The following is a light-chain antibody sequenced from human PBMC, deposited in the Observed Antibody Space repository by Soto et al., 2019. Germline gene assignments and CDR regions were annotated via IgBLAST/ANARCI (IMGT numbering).Light chain of an antibody. CDR3: QQYSNWVT. CDR2: GAS. Sequence: EVVMTQSPDTLSVSPGERATLSCRASQSVSSNLAWYQQKPGQAPRLLIYGASTRATDIPARFSGSGSGTEFTLTISSLQSEDFAVYYCQQYSNWVTFGGGTKVEIK. CDR1: QSVSSN. V-gene: IGKV3D-15*01. J-gene: IGKJ4*01.